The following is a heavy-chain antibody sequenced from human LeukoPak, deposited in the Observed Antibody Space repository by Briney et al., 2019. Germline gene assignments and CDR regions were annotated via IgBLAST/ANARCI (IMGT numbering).Heavy chain of an antibody. CDR2: ISWNRGSI. CDR1: GFTFDDYA. J-gene: IGHJ3*02. Sequence: GGSLRLSCAASGFTFDDYAMHWVRQAPGKGLEWVSGISWNRGSIGYADSVKGRFTISRDNAKNTLYLQMSSLRADDTAVYYCARGRTGPHDAFDIWGQGTMVTVSS. V-gene: IGHV3-9*01. CDR3: ARGRTGPHDAFDI. D-gene: IGHD1-1*01.